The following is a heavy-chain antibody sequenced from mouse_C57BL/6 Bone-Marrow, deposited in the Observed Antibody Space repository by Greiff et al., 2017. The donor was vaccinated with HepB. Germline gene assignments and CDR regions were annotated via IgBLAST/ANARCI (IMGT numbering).Heavy chain of an antibody. Sequence: VQLQESRPELVKPGASVKLSCKASGYTFTSYDINWVKQRPGQGLEWIGWIYPRDGSTKYNEKFKGKATLTVDTSSSTAYMELHSLTSEDSAVYFCARWESPDYWGQGTTLTVSS. CDR3: ARWESPDY. V-gene: IGHV1-85*01. D-gene: IGHD4-1*01. J-gene: IGHJ2*01. CDR1: GYTFTSYD. CDR2: IYPRDGST.